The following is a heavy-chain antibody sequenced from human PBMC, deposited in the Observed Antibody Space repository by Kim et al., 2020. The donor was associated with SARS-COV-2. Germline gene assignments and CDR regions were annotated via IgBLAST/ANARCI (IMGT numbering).Heavy chain of an antibody. D-gene: IGHD2-2*01. CDR3: ARVNNLNCSSTSCLYYYYGMDV. V-gene: IGHV3-11*06. J-gene: IGHJ6*02. CDR1: GFTFSDYY. Sequence: GGSLRLSCAASGFTFSDYYMSWIRQAPGKGLEWVSYISSSSSYTNYADSVKGRFTISRDNAKNSLYLQMNSLRAEDTAVYYCARVNNLNCSSTSCLYYYYGMDVWGQGTTVTVSS. CDR2: ISSSSSYT.